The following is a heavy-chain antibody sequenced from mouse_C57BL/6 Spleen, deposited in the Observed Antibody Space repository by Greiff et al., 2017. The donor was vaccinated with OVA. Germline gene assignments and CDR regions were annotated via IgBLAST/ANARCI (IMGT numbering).Heavy chain of an antibody. CDR1: GYTFTSYW. CDR2: IDPSDSYT. V-gene: IGHV1-59*01. J-gene: IGHJ4*01. CDR3: ARSPITTVYYYAMDY. Sequence: VQLQQPGAELVGPGTSVKLSCKASGYTFTSYWMHWVKQRPGQGLEWIGVIDPSDSYTNYNQKFKGKATLTVDTSSSTAYMQLSSLTSEDSAVYYCARSPITTVYYYAMDYWGQGTSVTVSS. D-gene: IGHD1-1*01.